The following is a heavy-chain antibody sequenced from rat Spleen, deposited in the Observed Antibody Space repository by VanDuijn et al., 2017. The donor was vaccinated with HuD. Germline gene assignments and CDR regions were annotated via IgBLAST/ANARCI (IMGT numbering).Heavy chain of an antibody. Sequence: WGWIRKFPGNEMEWMGYISYSGSTNYNPSLKSRISITRDTSKNQFFLQLNSVTTEDTATYYCARSLGRVYNNYFDYWGQGVMVTVSS. J-gene: IGHJ2*01. CDR3: ARSLGRVYNNYFDY. CDR2: ISYSGST. D-gene: IGHD1-10*01. V-gene: IGHV3-1*01.